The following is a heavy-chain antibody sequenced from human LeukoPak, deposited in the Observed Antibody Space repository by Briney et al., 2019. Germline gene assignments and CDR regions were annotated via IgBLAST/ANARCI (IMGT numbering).Heavy chain of an antibody. V-gene: IGHV3-23*01. CDR3: AKHKPIVVVPAATHNDY. CDR1: GFTFSSYA. J-gene: IGHJ4*02. CDR2: ISGSGGST. Sequence: TGGSLRLSCAASGFTFSSYAMSWVRQAPGKGLEWVSAISGSGGSTYYADSEKGRFTISRDNSKNTLYLQMNSLRAEDTAVYYCAKHKPIVVVPAATHNDYWGQGTLVTVSS. D-gene: IGHD2-2*01.